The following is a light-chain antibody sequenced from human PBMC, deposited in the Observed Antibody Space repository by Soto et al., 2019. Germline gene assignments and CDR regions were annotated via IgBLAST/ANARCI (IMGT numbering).Light chain of an antibody. V-gene: IGKV2-30*02. J-gene: IGKJ5*01. CDR3: LVGTHGVT. CDR1: QILVHIDGRTY. CDR2: KVS. Sequence: LMPHSPLSLPVTLGQPASISCRSSQILVHIDGRTYLSWFQQRPGQSPRRLIYKVSNRDSGVPDRFSGGGSGTDFTLRISRVEAEDVGVYYCLVGTHGVTFGQGTRLEIK.